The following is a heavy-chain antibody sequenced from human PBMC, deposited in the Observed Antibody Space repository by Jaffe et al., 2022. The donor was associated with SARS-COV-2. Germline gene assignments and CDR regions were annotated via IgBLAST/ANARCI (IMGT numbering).Heavy chain of an antibody. J-gene: IGHJ6*02. CDR2: ISYDGSNK. CDR3: ANLLHGYYYGMDV. CDR1: GFTFSSYG. Sequence: QVQLVESGGGVVQPGRSLRLSCAASGFTFSSYGMHWVRQAPGKGLEWVAVISYDGSNKYYADSVKGRFTISRDNSKNTLYLQMNSLRAEDTAVYYCANLLHGYYYGMDVWGQGTTVTVSS. V-gene: IGHV3-30*18.